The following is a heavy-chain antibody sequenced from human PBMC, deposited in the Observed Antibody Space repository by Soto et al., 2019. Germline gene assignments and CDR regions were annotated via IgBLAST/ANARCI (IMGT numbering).Heavy chain of an antibody. Sequence: QVQLVQSGPEVKKPGASVKVSCKTSGYVSISYGISWVRQAPGHGLEWVGWISAYTGKADYAQKFQGRVTMTTDASTSTAYMELRSLRSDDTAVYYCARDPHEYWTSYWFDPWGQGTLVTVSS. J-gene: IGHJ5*02. V-gene: IGHV1-18*04. CDR3: ARDPHEYWTSYWFDP. CDR1: GYVSISYG. CDR2: ISAYTGKA. D-gene: IGHD3-3*01.